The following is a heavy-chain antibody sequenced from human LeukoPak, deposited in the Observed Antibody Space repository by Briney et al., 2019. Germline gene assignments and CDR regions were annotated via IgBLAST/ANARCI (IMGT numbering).Heavy chain of an antibody. CDR2: VSWNSGSI. CDR3: AKDSRQLASSFDY. CDR1: GFTFDDYA. V-gene: IGHV3-9*01. J-gene: IGHJ4*02. Sequence: PGRSLRLSCGASGFTFDDYAMHWVRQAPGKGLEWVSGVSWNSGSIGYADSVKGRFTISRDNAKNSLYLQMNSLRAEDTALYYCAKDSRQLASSFDYWGQGTLVTVSS. D-gene: IGHD6-13*01.